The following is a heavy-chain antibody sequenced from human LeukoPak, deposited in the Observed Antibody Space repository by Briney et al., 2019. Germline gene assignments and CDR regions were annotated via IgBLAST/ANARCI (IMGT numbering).Heavy chain of an antibody. CDR2: ISAYNGNT. CDR1: GYTFTSYG. CDR3: AREGPASGGWANYYNYYMFV. J-gene: IGHJ6*03. Sequence: ASVNVSCKASGYTFTSYGISWVRQAPGQGLEWMGWISAYNGNTNYAQKLQGRVTMTTDTSTSTAPLELSSLRSDDTAGYYCAREGPASGGWANYYNYYMFVWGEGTTVAISS. V-gene: IGHV1-18*01. D-gene: IGHD6-19*01.